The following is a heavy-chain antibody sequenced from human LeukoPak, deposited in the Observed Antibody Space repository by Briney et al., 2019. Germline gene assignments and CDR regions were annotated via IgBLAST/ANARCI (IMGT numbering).Heavy chain of an antibody. J-gene: IGHJ6*03. D-gene: IGHD3-10*01. Sequence: GGSLRLSCAASGFTFSSYAMSWVRQAPGKGLEWVSVIYSGSSTYYADSVKGRFTISRDNSKNTLYLQMNSLRAEDTAVYYCARSSGVRGVISHYYYMDVWGKGTTVTISS. CDR1: GFTFSSYA. CDR3: ARSSGVRGVISHYYYMDV. V-gene: IGHV3-23*03. CDR2: IYSGSST.